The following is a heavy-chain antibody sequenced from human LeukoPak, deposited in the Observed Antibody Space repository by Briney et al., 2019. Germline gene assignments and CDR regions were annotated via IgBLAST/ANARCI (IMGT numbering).Heavy chain of an antibody. V-gene: IGHV1-69*01. Sequence: SVKASCKASGGTFSRHSISWVRQAPGQGPEWMGGIIPIFGTANYAQKFQGRVTITADESTSTAYMELSSLRSEDTAVYYCARDSDYYDSSGYYTHYFDYWGQGTLVTVSS. CDR2: IIPIFGTA. J-gene: IGHJ4*02. CDR3: ARDSDYYDSSGYYTHYFDY. CDR1: GGTFSRHS. D-gene: IGHD3-22*01.